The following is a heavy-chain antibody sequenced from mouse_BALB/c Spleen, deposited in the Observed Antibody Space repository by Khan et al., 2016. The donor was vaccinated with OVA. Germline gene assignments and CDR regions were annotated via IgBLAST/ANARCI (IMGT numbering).Heavy chain of an antibody. CDR1: GFTFSSFT. J-gene: IGHJ3*01. D-gene: IGHD1-1*02. CDR3: ARSHYGPFAY. Sequence: EVELVESGGGLVKPGGSLKLSCAASGFTFSSFTMSWVRQTPEKRLEWVASISSGGDNTYYPESVTGRFIISRDNAKNNPYLQMSSLGSEDPAVYDCARSHYGPFAYWGQGTLVTVSA. CDR2: ISSGGDNT. V-gene: IGHV5-9*03.